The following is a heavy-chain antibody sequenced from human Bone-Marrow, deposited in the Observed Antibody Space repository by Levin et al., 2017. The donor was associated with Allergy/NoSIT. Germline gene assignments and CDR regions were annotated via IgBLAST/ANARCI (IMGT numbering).Heavy chain of an antibody. CDR3: TPRRGAFDV. V-gene: IGHV3-7*01. CDR2: IKEDGTET. J-gene: IGHJ3*01. Sequence: PGGSLRLSCAASGFSIRSYWMTWVRQTPGRGLEWVANIKEDGTETNYASSVKGRFTISRDNAKNSLYLHMNSLKAEDAGVYYCTPRRGAFDVWGQGTMVTVSS. D-gene: IGHD1-14*01. CDR1: GFSIRSYW.